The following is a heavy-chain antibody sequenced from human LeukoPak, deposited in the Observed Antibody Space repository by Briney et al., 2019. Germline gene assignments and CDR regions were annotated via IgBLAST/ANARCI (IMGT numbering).Heavy chain of an antibody. J-gene: IGHJ6*03. CDR3: AKTYYSGYDLSYYYYMDV. Sequence: PGGSLRLSCAASGFTFSSYAMSWVRQAPGKGLEWVSAISGSGGSTYYADSVKGRFTISRDNSKNTLYLQMNSLRAEDTAVYYCAKTYYSGYDLSYYYYMDVWGKATTVTISS. D-gene: IGHD5-12*01. V-gene: IGHV3-23*01. CDR1: GFTFSSYA. CDR2: ISGSGGST.